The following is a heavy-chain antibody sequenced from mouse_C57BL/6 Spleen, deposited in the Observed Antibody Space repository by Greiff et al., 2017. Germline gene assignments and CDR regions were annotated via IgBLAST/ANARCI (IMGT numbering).Heavy chain of an antibody. CDR2: IYPGSGGT. D-gene: IGHD3-2*02. J-gene: IGHJ3*01. CDR3: ARTAQATYWFAY. V-gene: IGHV1-55*01. CDR1: GYTFTSYW. Sequence: QVQLQQSGAELVKPGASVKMSCKASGYTFTSYWITWVKQRPGQGLEWIGDIYPGSGGTNYNEKFKSKATLTVDTSSSTAYMQLSSLTSEDAAVYYCARTAQATYWFAYWGQGTLVTVSA.